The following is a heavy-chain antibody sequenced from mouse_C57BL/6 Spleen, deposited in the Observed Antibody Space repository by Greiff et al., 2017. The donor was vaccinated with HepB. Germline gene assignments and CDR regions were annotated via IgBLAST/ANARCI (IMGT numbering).Heavy chain of an antibody. D-gene: IGHD2-3*01. Sequence: EVQGVESGGGLVKPGGSLKLSCAASGFTFSDYGMHWVRQAPEKGLEWVAYISSGSSTTYYADTVKGRVTISRDKAKNTLFLQMTSLRSEDTAMYYCSRPVDGYYFFDYWGQGTTLTVAS. J-gene: IGHJ2*01. CDR2: ISSGSSTT. CDR3: SRPVDGYYFFDY. CDR1: GFTFSDYG. V-gene: IGHV5-17*01.